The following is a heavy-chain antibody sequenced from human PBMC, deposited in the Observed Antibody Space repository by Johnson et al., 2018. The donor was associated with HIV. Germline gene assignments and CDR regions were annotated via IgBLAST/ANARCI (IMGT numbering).Heavy chain of an antibody. D-gene: IGHD2-15*01. CDR1: GFTFNSYA. CDR3: TTEWWFYAFDI. J-gene: IGHJ3*02. V-gene: IGHV3-30-3*01. Sequence: QVQLVESGGGVDQPGRSLRLSCAASGFTFNSYAMHWVCQAPGKGLEWVAVISYDGSKKYYAGSVKGRFTISRDNSKTTLYLQMNSLRAEDTAVYYCTTEWWFYAFDIWGQGTMVTVSS. CDR2: ISYDGSKK.